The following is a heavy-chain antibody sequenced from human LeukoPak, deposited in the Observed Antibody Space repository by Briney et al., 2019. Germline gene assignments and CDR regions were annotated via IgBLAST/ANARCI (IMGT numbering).Heavy chain of an antibody. CDR1: GGTFSSYA. CDR2: ISAYNGNT. J-gene: IGHJ5*02. CDR3: ARSHSSSSGSFS. V-gene: IGHV1-18*01. Sequence: ASVKVSCKASGGTFSSYAISWVRQAPGQGLEWMGGISAYNGNTNYAQKLQGRVTMTTDTSTSTAYMELRSLRSDDTAVYYCARSHSSSSGSFSWGQGTLVTVSS. D-gene: IGHD6-6*01.